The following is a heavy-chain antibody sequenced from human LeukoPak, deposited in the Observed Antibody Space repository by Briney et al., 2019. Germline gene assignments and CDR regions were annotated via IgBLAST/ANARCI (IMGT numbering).Heavy chain of an antibody. J-gene: IGHJ4*02. CDR3: ARDVKAGSGIDY. Sequence: SETLSLTCTVSGGSISSYYWSWIRQPPGKGLEWIGYIYYSGSTNYNPSLKSRVTISVDTSKNQFSLNLRSVTAADTAVYYCARDVKAGSGIDYWGQGTLVTVSS. D-gene: IGHD3-10*01. CDR2: IYYSGST. CDR1: GGSISSYY. V-gene: IGHV4-59*12.